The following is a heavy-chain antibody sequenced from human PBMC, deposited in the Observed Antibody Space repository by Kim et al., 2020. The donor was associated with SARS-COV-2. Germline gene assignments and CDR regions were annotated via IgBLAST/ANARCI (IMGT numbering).Heavy chain of an antibody. D-gene: IGHD3-10*01. J-gene: IGHJ4*02. CDR3: ARDRFRKGARGYYGSGSSFDY. Sequence: SETLSLTCAVYGGSFSGYYWSWIRQPPGKGLEWIGEINHSGSTNYNPSLKSRVTISVDTSKNQFSLKLSSVTAADTAVYYCARDRFRKGARGYYGSGSSFDYWGQGTLVTVSS. CDR1: GGSFSGYY. CDR2: INHSGST. V-gene: IGHV4-34*01.